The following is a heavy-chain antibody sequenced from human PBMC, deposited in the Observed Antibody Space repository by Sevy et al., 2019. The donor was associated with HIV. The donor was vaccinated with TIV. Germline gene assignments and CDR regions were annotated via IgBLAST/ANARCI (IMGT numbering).Heavy chain of an antibody. D-gene: IGHD3-22*01. CDR1: GFTFDYYW. Sequence: GGSLRLSCAASGFTFDYYWMNWVRQAPGKGLEWVANIKEDGSEKYYVDSVKGRFTISRDNAKNHVYVQMSSLRVEDTAVYYGVRTYDSTRYNNFRDGIFDIWGQGTKVTVSS. CDR3: VRTYDSTRYNNFRDGIFDI. CDR2: IKEDGSEK. V-gene: IGHV3-7*03. J-gene: IGHJ3*02.